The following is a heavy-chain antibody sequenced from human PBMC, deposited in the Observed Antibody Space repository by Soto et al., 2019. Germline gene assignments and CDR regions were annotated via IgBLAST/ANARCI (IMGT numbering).Heavy chain of an antibody. CDR2: IFSNDEK. J-gene: IGHJ2*01. Sequence: QVTLKESGPVLVKPTETLTLTCTVSGFSLSNARMGVSWIRHPPGTALEWLAHIFSNDEKSYSTSLKSRLTLSKDTSKSQVVHTMTTIDTVDTATYYFSRHDLRYWYFDLWGRGTLVTVSS. V-gene: IGHV2-26*01. D-gene: IGHD3-16*01. CDR1: GFSLSNARMG. CDR3: SRHDLRYWYFDL.